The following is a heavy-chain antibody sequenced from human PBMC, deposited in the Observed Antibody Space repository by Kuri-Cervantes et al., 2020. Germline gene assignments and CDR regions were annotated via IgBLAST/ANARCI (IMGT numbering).Heavy chain of an antibody. CDR2: IIPIFGTA. CDR1: GGTFSSYT. Sequence: SVKVSCKASGGTFSSYTISWVRQAPGQGLEWMGGIIPIFGTANYAQKFQGRVTITADESTSTAYMELSSLRSEDTAVYYCARTYYYDSSGYYGMDVWGQGTTVTVSS. V-gene: IGHV1-69*13. D-gene: IGHD3-22*01. J-gene: IGHJ6*02. CDR3: ARTYYYDSSGYYGMDV.